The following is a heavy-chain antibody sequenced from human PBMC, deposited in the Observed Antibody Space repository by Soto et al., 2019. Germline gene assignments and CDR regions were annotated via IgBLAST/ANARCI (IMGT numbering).Heavy chain of an antibody. CDR2: IVVVSGST. V-gene: IGHV1-58*02. D-gene: IGHD1-26*01. CDR3: SAEHPHMAMGWPV. CDR1: GFDFGRFG. J-gene: IGHJ6*02. Sequence: QMQLVQSAAEVREPGTSVRVSCRASGFDFGRFGIQFLRQTRGRGLEWIGWIVVVSGSTNYARQFQGRVAISRDMSSSTADFDLYDLKSDDTAVYFWSAEHPHMAMGWPVWGQGTTVTVSS.